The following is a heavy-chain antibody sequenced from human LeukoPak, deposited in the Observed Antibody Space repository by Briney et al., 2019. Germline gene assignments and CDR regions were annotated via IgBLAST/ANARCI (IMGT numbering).Heavy chain of an antibody. V-gene: IGHV1-69*13. D-gene: IGHD1-1*01. CDR3: ARERGYNWNDVVVVGSWFDP. CDR1: GGTFSSYA. Sequence: SVKVSCKASGGTFSSYAISWVRQAPGQGLEWMGGIIPIFGTANYAQKFQGRVTITADESTSTAYMELSSLRSEDTAVYYCARERGYNWNDVVVVGSWFDPWGQGTLVTVSS. CDR2: IIPIFGTA. J-gene: IGHJ5*02.